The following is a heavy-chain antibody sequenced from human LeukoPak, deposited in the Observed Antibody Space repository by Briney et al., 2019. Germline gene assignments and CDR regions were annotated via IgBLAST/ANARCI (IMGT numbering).Heavy chain of an antibody. D-gene: IGHD4-17*01. Sequence: GSLRLSCAASGFTVSSNYMSWVRQAPGKGLEWVAVISYDGSSKYYVDSVKGRFTISRDNSKNTLYLQMNSLRVEDTALYYCTRNDNGDYYFDYGAQGTLVTVSS. CDR2: ISYDGSSK. CDR3: TRNDNGDYYFDY. CDR1: GFTVSSNY. J-gene: IGHJ4*02. V-gene: IGHV3-30*03.